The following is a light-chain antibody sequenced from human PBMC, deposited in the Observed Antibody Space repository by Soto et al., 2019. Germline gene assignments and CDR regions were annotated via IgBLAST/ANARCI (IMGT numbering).Light chain of an antibody. CDR1: HSVSSS. CDR3: QQYGSSSIT. CDR2: GAS. V-gene: IGKV3-20*01. J-gene: IGKJ5*01. Sequence: EVVMTQSPATLSVSPGERATLSCRASHSVSSSLAWYQQKPGLPPRLLIYGASSRATGIPDRFSGSGSGTDFTLTISRLEPEDFAVYYCQQYGSSSITFGQGTRLEIK.